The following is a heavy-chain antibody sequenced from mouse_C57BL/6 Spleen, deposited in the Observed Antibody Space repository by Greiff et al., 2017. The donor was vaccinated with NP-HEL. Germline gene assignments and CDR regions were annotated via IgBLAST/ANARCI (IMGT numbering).Heavy chain of an antibody. V-gene: IGHV1-76*01. J-gene: IGHJ3*01. CDR1: GYTFTDYY. CDR2: IYPGSGNT. CDR3: ARGDPWFAY. Sequence: QVQLQQSGAELVRPWASVKLSCKASGYTFTDYYINWVKQRPGQGLEWIARIYPGSGNTYYNEKFKGKATLTAEKSSSTAYMQLSSLTSEDSAVYFCARGDPWFAYWGQGTLVTVSA.